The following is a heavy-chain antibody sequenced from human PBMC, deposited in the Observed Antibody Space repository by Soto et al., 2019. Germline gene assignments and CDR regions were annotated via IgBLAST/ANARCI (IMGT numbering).Heavy chain of an antibody. CDR3: AKDQGVVVTAMEHWFDP. D-gene: IGHD2-21*02. CDR2: ISYDGSNK. CDR1: GFTFSSYG. J-gene: IGHJ5*02. V-gene: IGHV3-30*18. Sequence: GGSLRLSCAASGFTFSSYGMHWVRQAPGKGLEWVAVISYDGSNKYYADSVKGRFTISRDNSKNTLYLQMNSLRAEDTAVYYCAKDQGVVVTAMEHWFDPWGQRTLVIVSS.